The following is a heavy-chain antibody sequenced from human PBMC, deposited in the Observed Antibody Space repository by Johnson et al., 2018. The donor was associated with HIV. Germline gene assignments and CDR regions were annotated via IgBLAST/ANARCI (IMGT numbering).Heavy chain of an antibody. CDR1: GFTFSRYA. J-gene: IGHJ3*02. V-gene: IGHV3-30-3*01. CDR2: ISFDGSNK. Sequence: VQLVESGGGVVQPGRSLRLSCAASGFTFSRYAMHWVRQAPGKGLEWVAVISFDGSNKYYADSVKGRFPISRDNSKNTLYLQMNSLRAEDTAVFYCARDHSSGPDAFDIWGQGTMVTVSS. CDR3: ARDHSSGPDAFDI. D-gene: IGHD6-19*01.